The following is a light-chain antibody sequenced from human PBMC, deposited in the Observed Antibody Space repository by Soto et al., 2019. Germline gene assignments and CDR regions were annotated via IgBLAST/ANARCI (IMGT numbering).Light chain of an antibody. CDR1: QSVSSSY. CDR3: QHYGSSYT. J-gene: IGKJ2*01. Sequence: EIVLTQSPGTLSLSPGERATLSCRASQSVSSSYLAWYQQKPGQAPRLLIYGASSRATGIPDRFSGSGSGKDFTLTISRLEPEDFAVYYWQHYGSSYTFGQGTKLEIK. V-gene: IGKV3-20*01. CDR2: GAS.